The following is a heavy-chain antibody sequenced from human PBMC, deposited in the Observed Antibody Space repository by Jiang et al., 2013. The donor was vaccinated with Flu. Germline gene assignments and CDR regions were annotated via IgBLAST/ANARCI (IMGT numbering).Heavy chain of an antibody. V-gene: IGHV3-64D*08. D-gene: IGHD2-2*01. CDR3: VKDGCSSISCFRAMGHYYYGMDV. J-gene: IGHJ6*02. Sequence: GGSLRLSCSASGFTFNRYAMHWVRQAPGKGLEYVSVISSNGGSTHYADSVKGRFTISRDNSKNTLSLEMSSLRPEDTAVYYCVKDGCSSISCFRAMGHYYYGMDVWGQGTTVTVSS. CDR1: GFTFNRYA. CDR2: ISSNGGST.